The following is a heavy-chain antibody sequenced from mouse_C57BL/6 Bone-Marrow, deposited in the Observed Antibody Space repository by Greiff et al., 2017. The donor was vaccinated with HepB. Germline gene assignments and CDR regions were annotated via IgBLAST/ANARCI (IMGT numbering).Heavy chain of an antibody. CDR2: IDPSDSYT. J-gene: IGHJ1*03. CDR1: GYTFTSYW. V-gene: IGHV1-69*01. Sequence: QVQLQQPGAELVMPGASVKLSCKASGYTFTSYWMHWVKQRPGQGLEWIGEIDPSDSYTNYNQKFKGKATLTVDKSSSTAYMQLSSLTSEDSAVYYCAIGYGSSDWYFDVWGTGTTVTVSS. CDR3: AIGYGSSDWYFDV. D-gene: IGHD1-1*01.